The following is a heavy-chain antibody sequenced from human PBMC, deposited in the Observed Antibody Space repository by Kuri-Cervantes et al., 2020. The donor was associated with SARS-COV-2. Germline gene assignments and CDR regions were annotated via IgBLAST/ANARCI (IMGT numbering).Heavy chain of an antibody. J-gene: IGHJ3*02. CDR1: GGTFNTFI. CDR3: ARGTTGAFDI. V-gene: IGHV1-69*13. CDR2: IIPISGTE. Sequence: SVKVSCKSSGGTFNTFIINWVRQAPGQGLEWMGGIIPISGTENYAERFQARVTITADESTRTAYMELSSLRSDDTAVYYCARGTTGAFDIWGQGTMVTVSS. D-gene: IGHD1-14*01.